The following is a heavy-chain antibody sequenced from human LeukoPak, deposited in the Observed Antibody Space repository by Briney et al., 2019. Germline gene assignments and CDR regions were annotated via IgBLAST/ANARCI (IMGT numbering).Heavy chain of an antibody. Sequence: SETLSLTCTVSGGSISSSSYYWGWIRQPPGKGLEWIGSIYYSGSTYYNPSLKSRVTISVDTSKNQFSLKLSPVTAADTAVYYCARLRIAVAVYYFDYWGQGTLVTVSS. CDR3: ARLRIAVAVYYFDY. J-gene: IGHJ4*02. D-gene: IGHD6-19*01. CDR1: GGSISSSSYY. CDR2: IYYSGST. V-gene: IGHV4-39*01.